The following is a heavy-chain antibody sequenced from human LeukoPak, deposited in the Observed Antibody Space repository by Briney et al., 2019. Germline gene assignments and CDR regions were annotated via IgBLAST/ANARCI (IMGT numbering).Heavy chain of an antibody. Sequence: GCSLRLSCAASGCTFSSHAMNWGREAAGPGLEWVSDFGGSGGTTYYADSVKGRFTISRDNSKNTLYLQMNSLRAEDTAVYYCANGNRCTSPNCLGYYYFYMDVWGKGTTVTVSS. D-gene: IGHD2-8*01. CDR2: FGGSGGTT. V-gene: IGHV3-23*01. CDR1: GCTFSSHA. CDR3: ANGNRCTSPNCLGYYYFYMDV. J-gene: IGHJ6*03.